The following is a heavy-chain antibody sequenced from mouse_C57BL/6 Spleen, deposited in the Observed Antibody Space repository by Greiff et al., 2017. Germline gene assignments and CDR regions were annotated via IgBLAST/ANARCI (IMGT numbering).Heavy chain of an antibody. CDR3: ARDGNVNWYFDV. Sequence: EVMLVESGGGLVKPGGSLKLSCAASGFTFSDYGMHWVRQAPEKGLEWVAYISRGSSTIYYADTVKGRFTISRDNAKNTLFLQMTSLRSEDTAMYYCARDGNVNWYFDVWGTGTTVTVSS. CDR2: ISRGSSTI. J-gene: IGHJ1*03. V-gene: IGHV5-17*01. CDR1: GFTFSDYG. D-gene: IGHD2-1*01.